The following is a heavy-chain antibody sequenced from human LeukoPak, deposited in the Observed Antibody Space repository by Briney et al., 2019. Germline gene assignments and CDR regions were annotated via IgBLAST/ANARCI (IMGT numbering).Heavy chain of an antibody. CDR3: AKDTALMTVTTYDY. D-gene: IGHD4-17*01. J-gene: IGHJ4*02. V-gene: IGHV3-23*01. CDR2: ISGSGGST. Sequence: QPGGSLRLSCAASGLTFSSYAMSWVRQAPGKGLEWVSAISGSGGSTYYADSVKGRFTISRDNSKNMLYLQMNSLRAEDTAVYYCAKDTALMTVTTYDYWGQGTLVTVSS. CDR1: GLTFSSYA.